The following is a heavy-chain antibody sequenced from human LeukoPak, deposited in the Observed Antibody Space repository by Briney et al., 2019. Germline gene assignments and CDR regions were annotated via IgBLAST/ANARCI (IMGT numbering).Heavy chain of an antibody. CDR2: INPNSGGT. Sequence: ASVKVSCKASGYTFTSYGISWVRQAPGQGLEWMGRINPNSGGTNYAQKFQGRVTMTRDTSISTAYMELSRLRSDDTAVYYCARGYGESDYWGQGTLVTVSS. CDR1: GYTFTSYG. CDR3: ARGYGESDY. J-gene: IGHJ4*02. V-gene: IGHV1-2*06. D-gene: IGHD3-10*01.